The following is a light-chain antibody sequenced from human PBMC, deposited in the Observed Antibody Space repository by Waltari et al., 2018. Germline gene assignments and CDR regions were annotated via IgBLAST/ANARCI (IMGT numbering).Light chain of an antibody. CDR3: QQRRNWPLT. Sequence: DIVLTQSPATLSLSRGERATLSCRASQSIHNYLAWYQQKPGQAPRLLIYDTSNRATGISAMFSGSGFGTDFTLTISSLEPEDFAVYYWQQRRNWPLTFGGGTKVEIK. V-gene: IGKV3-11*01. CDR1: QSIHNY. J-gene: IGKJ4*01. CDR2: DTS.